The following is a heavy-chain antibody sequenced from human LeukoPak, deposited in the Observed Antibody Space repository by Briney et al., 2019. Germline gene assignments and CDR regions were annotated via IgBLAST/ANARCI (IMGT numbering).Heavy chain of an antibody. V-gene: IGHV3-23*01. J-gene: IGHJ4*02. CDR1: GFTFSSYA. Sequence: GGSLRLSCAASGFTFSSYAMSWVRQAPGKGLEWVSAISGSGGSTYYADSVKGRFTISRDNSKNTLYLQMNSLRAEDTAVYYCAKAEVRFLEWLFSGDYFDYWGQGTLVTVSS. D-gene: IGHD3-3*01. CDR3: AKAEVRFLEWLFSGDYFDY. CDR2: ISGSGGST.